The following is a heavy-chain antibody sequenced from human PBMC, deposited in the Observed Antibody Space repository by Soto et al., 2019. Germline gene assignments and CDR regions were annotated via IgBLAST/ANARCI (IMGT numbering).Heavy chain of an antibody. CDR2: IRSKANSYAT. CDR1: GFTFNSPA. V-gene: IGHV3-73*01. CDR3: TKSPGY. J-gene: IGHJ4*02. Sequence: GVSLRLSCAASGFTFNSPAMPWVRQASGKGLEWVGRIRSKANSYATAYAASVKGRFTISRDDSKNTAYLQMNSLNTEDTAVYYCTKSPGYWGQGTLVTVSS.